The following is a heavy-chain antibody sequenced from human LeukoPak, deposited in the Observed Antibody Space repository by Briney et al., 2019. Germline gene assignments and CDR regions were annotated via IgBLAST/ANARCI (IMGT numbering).Heavy chain of an antibody. J-gene: IGHJ6*03. Sequence: GGPLGLPGAAPEFTFSIYWMHWFRKAPGKGLVWASRINTDGSSTNYADSVKGRFTISRDNAKNTVYLQMDSLRADDTAVYYCANGAFRLYYIDVWGKGTTVTVSS. CDR1: EFTFSIYW. CDR2: INTDGSST. CDR3: ANGAFRLYYIDV. V-gene: IGHV3-74*01. D-gene: IGHD3-16*01.